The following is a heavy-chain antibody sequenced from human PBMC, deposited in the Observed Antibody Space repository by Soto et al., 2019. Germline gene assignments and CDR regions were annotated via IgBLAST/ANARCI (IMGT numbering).Heavy chain of an antibody. CDR2: IVGGSGST. J-gene: IGHJ4*02. CDR3: AADWSNRPFDF. Sequence: GASVKVSCKASGFTLTSADVQWVRQTRGQRLEWIGWIVGGSGSTNYAQQFQGRLAITRDMSTSTVYMGLSSLRSEDTAVYYCAADWSNRPFDFWGQGTLVTV. V-gene: IGHV1-58*01. D-gene: IGHD3-3*01. CDR1: GFTLTSAD.